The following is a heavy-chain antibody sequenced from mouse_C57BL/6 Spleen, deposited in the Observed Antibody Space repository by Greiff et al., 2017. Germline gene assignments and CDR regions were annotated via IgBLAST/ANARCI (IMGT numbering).Heavy chain of an antibody. CDR2: ISNGGGST. Sequence: EVKLVESGGGLVQPGGSLKLSCAASGFTFSDYYMYWVRQTPEKRLEWVAYISNGGGSTYYPDTVKGRFTISRDNAKNTLYLQMSRLKSEDTAMYYCARHGYGNSWAYWGQGTLVTVSA. J-gene: IGHJ3*01. CDR3: ARHGYGNSWAY. D-gene: IGHD2-1*01. CDR1: GFTFSDYY. V-gene: IGHV5-12*01.